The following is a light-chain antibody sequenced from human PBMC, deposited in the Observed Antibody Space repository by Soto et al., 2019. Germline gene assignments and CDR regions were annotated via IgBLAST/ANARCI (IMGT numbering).Light chain of an antibody. V-gene: IGKV2-28*01. J-gene: IGKJ4*01. CDR2: MGS. CDR3: MQAVQIPRT. CDR1: QSLLHSHGYTY. Sequence: DIVMTQSPVSLPVTPGEPASISRRSSQSLLHSHGYTYLDWYLQKPGQSPQLLIYMGSTRASRVPDRFIGSGSDTDFTLKISRVEAEDVGVYYGMQAVQIPRTFGGGTKVEIK.